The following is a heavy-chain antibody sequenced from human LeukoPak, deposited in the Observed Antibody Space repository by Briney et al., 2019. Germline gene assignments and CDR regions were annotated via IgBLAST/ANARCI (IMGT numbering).Heavy chain of an antibody. J-gene: IGHJ6*03. CDR1: GGTFSSYT. CDR2: IIPILGIA. D-gene: IGHD2-2*02. V-gene: IGHV1-69*04. Sequence: ASVKVSCMASGGTFSSYTISWVRQAPGQGLEWMGRIIPILGIANYAQKFQGRVTITADKSTSTAYMELSSLRSEDTAVYYCARDLRCSSTSCYNYYYYMDVWGKGTTVTVSS. CDR3: ARDLRCSSTSCYNYYYYMDV.